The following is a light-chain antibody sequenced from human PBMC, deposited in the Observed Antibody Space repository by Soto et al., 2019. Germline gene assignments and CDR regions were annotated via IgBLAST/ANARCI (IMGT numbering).Light chain of an antibody. CDR3: SSYTSSSTGV. CDR1: SSDVGGYNY. J-gene: IGLJ3*02. V-gene: IGLV2-14*01. CDR2: DVS. Sequence: QSVLTQPASVSGSPGQSITISCTGTSSDVGGYNYVSWYQQHPGKAPKLMIYDVSNRPSGVSNRFSGSKSGNTASLTISGLQDEAEDDYNCSSYTSSSTGVFGGGTQLTVL.